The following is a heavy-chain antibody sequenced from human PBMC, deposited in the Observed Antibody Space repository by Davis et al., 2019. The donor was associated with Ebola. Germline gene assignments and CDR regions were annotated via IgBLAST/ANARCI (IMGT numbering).Heavy chain of an antibody. CDR2: ISSSSSYI. CDR1: GFTFSSYS. CDR3: ARSPGITIFGVVQNGNDAFDI. D-gene: IGHD3-3*01. J-gene: IGHJ3*02. V-gene: IGHV3-21*01. Sequence: GESLKISCAASGFTFSSYSMNWVRQAPGKGLEWASSISSSSSYIYYADSVKGRFTISRDNAKNSLYLQMNSLRAEDTAVYYCARSPGITIFGVVQNGNDAFDIWGQGTMVTVSS.